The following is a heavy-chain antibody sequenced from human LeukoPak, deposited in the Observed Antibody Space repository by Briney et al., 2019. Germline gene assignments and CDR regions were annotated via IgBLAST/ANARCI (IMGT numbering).Heavy chain of an antibody. V-gene: IGHV3-43*02. D-gene: IGHD3-22*01. J-gene: IGHJ4*02. CDR2: ISGDGGST. Sequence: GGSLRLSCAASGFTFDDYAMHWVRQAPGKGLEWVSLISGDGGSTYYADSVKGRFTISRDNSKNSLYLQMDSLRTEGTALYYCAKDISVVNHIFDYWGQGTLVTVSS. CDR3: AKDISVVNHIFDY. CDR1: GFTFDDYA.